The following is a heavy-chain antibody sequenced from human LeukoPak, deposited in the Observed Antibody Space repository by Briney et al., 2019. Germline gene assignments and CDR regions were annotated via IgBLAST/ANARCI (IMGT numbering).Heavy chain of an antibody. CDR2: INPSGGST. V-gene: IGHV1-46*01. CDR3: ARDDYGDWWFDP. J-gene: IGHJ5*02. CDR1: GYTFTSYG. Sequence: ASVKVSCRASGYTFTSYGISWVRQAPGQGLEWMGIINPSGGSTSYAQKFQGRVTMTRDTSTSTVYMELSSLRSEDTAVYYCARDDYGDWWFDPWGQGTLVTVSS. D-gene: IGHD4-17*01.